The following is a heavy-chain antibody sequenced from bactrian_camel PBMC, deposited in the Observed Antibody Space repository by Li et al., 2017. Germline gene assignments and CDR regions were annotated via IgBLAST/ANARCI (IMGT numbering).Heavy chain of an antibody. J-gene: IGHJ4*01. V-gene: IGHV3-3*01. D-gene: IGHD2*01. CDR2: IHGTTGKT. CDR1: GAARSIEC. Sequence: VQLVESGGGSAQAGGSLRLSCTASGAARSIECMGWFRQVTGKEREVVASIHGTTGKTYYADSVKGRGTISQDNAKNMVYLQMDSLEPGDTARYHCAADRRRHGPPSLRPGDYSVWGQGTQVTVS. CDR3: AADRRRHGPPSLRPGDYSV.